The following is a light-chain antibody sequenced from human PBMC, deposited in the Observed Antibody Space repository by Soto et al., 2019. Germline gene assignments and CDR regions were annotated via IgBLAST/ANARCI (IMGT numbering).Light chain of an antibody. CDR1: SSNIGNNY. CDR3: GTWDSSLSAWV. J-gene: IGLJ3*02. CDR2: ENN. V-gene: IGLV1-51*02. Sequence: QSALTQSPSVSAAPGQKVTISCSGRSSNIGNNYVSWYQHLPGTAPKLLIYENNKRPSGIPDRFSGSKSGTSATLGITGLQTGDEADYYCGTWDSSLSAWVFGGGTKVTVL.